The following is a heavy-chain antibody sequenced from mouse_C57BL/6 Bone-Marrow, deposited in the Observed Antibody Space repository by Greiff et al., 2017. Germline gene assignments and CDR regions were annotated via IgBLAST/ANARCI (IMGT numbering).Heavy chain of an antibody. CDR3: ARRGSCHGFAY. CDR1: GYTFTSYW. V-gene: IGHV1-55*01. J-gene: IGHJ3*01. CDR2: IYPGSGST. Sequence: QVQLQQPGAELVKPGASVKMSCKASGYTFTSYWITWVKQRPGQGLEWIGDIYPGSGSTNYNEKFKSKATLNVDTSSSTADMQLISLTSEDSAVYYCARRGSCHGFAYWGQGTLVTVSA. D-gene: IGHD1-3*01.